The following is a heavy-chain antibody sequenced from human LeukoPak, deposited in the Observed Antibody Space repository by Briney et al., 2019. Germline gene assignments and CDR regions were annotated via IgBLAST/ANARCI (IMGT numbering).Heavy chain of an antibody. V-gene: IGHV3-30*04. CDR1: GFTFSSYA. Sequence: GRSLRLSCAASGFTFSSYAMHWVRQAPGKGLEWVAVISYDGSNKYYADSVKGRFTISRDNSKNTLYLQMNSLRAEDTAVYYCARVISSGWPDFDYWGQGTLVTVSS. D-gene: IGHD6-19*01. CDR2: ISYDGSNK. J-gene: IGHJ4*02. CDR3: ARVISSGWPDFDY.